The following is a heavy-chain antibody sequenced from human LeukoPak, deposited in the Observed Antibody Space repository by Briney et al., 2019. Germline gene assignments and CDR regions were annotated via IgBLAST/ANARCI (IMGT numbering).Heavy chain of an antibody. CDR1: GFSFSSYW. D-gene: IGHD6-19*01. CDR2: IKQDGNEK. V-gene: IGHV3-7*01. CDR3: ASFLRPVTGFAY. J-gene: IGHJ4*02. Sequence: VVSRRRSCAASGFSFSSYWRTWVRQVQGKGLEWVANIKQDGNEKYYVDSVKGRFTLSRDNAKNSLFLQMRSLRVEDTAVYYWASFLRPVTGFAYWGEGTLVTVSS.